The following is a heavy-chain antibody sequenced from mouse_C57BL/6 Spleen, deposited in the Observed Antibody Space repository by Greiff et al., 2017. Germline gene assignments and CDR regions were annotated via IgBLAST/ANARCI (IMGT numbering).Heavy chain of an antibody. J-gene: IGHJ1*03. D-gene: IGHD1-1*01. V-gene: IGHV1-64*01. Sequence: VQLQQPGAELVKPGASVKLSCKASGYTFTSYWMHWVKQRPGQGLEWIGMIHPNSGSTNYNEKFKSKATLTVDKSSSTAYMQLSSLTSEDSAVYYCARESSYKYFDVWGTGTTVTVSS. CDR1: GYTFTSYW. CDR3: ARESSYKYFDV. CDR2: IHPNSGST.